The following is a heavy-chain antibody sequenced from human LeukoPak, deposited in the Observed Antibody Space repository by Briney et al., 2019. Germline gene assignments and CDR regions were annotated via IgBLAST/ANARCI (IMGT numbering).Heavy chain of an antibody. CDR2: IWYDGSNK. Sequence: GGSLRLSCAASGFTFSSYGMHWVRQAPGKGLEWVAVIWYDGSNKYYADSVKGRFTISRDNSKNTLYLQMNSLRAEDTAVYYCARDRNYYDSSGYPDDYWGQGTLVTVSS. D-gene: IGHD3-22*01. CDR1: GFTFSSYG. CDR3: ARDRNYYDSSGYPDDY. V-gene: IGHV3-33*01. J-gene: IGHJ4*02.